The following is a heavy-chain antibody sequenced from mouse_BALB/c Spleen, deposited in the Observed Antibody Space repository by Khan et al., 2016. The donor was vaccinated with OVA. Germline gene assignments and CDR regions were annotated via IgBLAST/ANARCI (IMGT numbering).Heavy chain of an antibody. CDR3: ASGRLLLRYPDYFDY. J-gene: IGHJ2*01. CDR2: ISSSGST. CDR1: GYSITSDYA. Sequence: VQLKESGPGLLKPSPSLSLTCTVTGYSITSDYAWNWIRQFPGNILEWMAYISSSGSTTYSPSLRSRISITRDTSKNQFFLQLISVTTEDTATYYGASGRLLLRYPDYFDYWGEGTTLTVSS. V-gene: IGHV3-2*02. D-gene: IGHD1-1*01.